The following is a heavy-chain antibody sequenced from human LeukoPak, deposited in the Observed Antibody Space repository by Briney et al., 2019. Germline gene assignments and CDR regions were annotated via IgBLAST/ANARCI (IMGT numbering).Heavy chain of an antibody. CDR2: ISYGGSNK. J-gene: IGHJ4*02. CDR1: GFTFSSYG. CDR3: AKDLLFTMVRGVPIGY. D-gene: IGHD3-10*01. Sequence: SGGSLRLSCAASGFTFSSYGMHWVRQAPGKGLEWVAVISYGGSNKYYADSVKGRFTISRDNSKNTLYLQMNSLRAEDTAVYYCAKDLLFTMVRGVPIGYWGQGTLVTVSS. V-gene: IGHV3-30*18.